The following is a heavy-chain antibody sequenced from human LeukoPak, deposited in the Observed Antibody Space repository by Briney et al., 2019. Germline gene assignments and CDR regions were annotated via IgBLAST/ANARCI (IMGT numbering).Heavy chain of an antibody. V-gene: IGHV1-18*01. CDR2: ISAYNGNT. D-gene: IGHD3-9*01. J-gene: IGHJ4*02. Sequence: GASVKVSCKASGYTFTSYGISWVRQAPGQGLEWVGCISAYNGNTNYAQKLQGRATMTTDTSTSKAYMELRSLRSDDTAVYYCARDRGYYDILTGYYGFDYWGQGTLVTVSS. CDR3: ARDRGYYDILTGYYGFDY. CDR1: GYTFTSYG.